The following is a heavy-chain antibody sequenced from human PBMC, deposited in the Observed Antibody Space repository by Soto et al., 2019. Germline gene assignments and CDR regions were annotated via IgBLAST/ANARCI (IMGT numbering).Heavy chain of an antibody. J-gene: IGHJ3*02. D-gene: IGHD3-22*01. CDR1: GGSLSGYY. V-gene: IGHV4-34*01. CDR2: INHSGST. CDR3: ALIVVTLAFDI. Sequence: PSETLSLTCAVYGGSLSGYYWSWIRQPPGKGLEWIGEINHSGSTSYNPSLKSRVTISVDTSKNQFSLKLSSVTAADTAVYYCALIVVTLAFDIWGQGTMVTVSS.